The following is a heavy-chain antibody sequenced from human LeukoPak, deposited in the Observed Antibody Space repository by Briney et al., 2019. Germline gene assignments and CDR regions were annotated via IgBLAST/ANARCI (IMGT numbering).Heavy chain of an antibody. D-gene: IGHD3-16*01. CDR3: ARDLGEYGYGYAGMDV. V-gene: IGHV3-21*04. CDR2: ITRSSNDM. CDR1: LFTPTIYT. J-gene: IGHJ6*01. Sequence: GGSLRLSCAPSLFTPTIYTMSSVRQAPGEGLEWVSSITRSSNDMKYADTVRGRFTISRDNAKNSLSLQMDSLRAEDTAVYYCARDLGEYGYGYAGMDVWGQGTTVIVSS.